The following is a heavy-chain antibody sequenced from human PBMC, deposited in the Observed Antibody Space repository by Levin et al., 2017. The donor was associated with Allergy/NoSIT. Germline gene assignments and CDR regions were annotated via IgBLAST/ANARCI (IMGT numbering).Heavy chain of an antibody. CDR3: ARVRTDYGDQAFDY. V-gene: IGHV4-34*01. D-gene: IGHD4-17*01. CDR2: INHSGST. J-gene: IGHJ4*02. CDR1: GGSFSGYY. Sequence: SETLSLTCAVYGGSFSGYYWSWIRQPPGKGLEWIGEINHSGSTNYNPSLKSRVTISVDTSKNQFSLKLSSVTAADTAVYYCARVRTDYGDQAFDYWGQGTLVTVSS.